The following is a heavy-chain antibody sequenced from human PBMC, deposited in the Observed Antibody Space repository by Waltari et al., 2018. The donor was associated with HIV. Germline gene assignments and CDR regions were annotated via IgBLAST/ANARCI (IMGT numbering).Heavy chain of an antibody. V-gene: IGHV1-69*01. CDR3: ARTLLPYDSSGYNWYFDL. D-gene: IGHD3-22*01. CDR1: GGTFSSYA. Sequence: QVQLVQSGAEVKKPGSSVKVSCKASGGTFSSYAISWVRQAPGQGLEWMGGIIPIFGTANYAQKFQGRVTITADESTSTAYMELSSLRSEDTAVYYCARTLLPYDSSGYNWYFDLWGRGTLVTVSS. J-gene: IGHJ2*01. CDR2: IIPIFGTA.